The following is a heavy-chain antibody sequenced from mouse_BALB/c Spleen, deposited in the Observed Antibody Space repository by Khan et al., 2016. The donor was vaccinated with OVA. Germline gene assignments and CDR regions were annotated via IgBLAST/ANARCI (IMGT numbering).Heavy chain of an antibody. Sequence: QVQLKESGPGLVQPSQSLSITCTVSGLSLTNYGIHWVRQSPGRGLEWLGVIWSGGTTDYNAPFISRLSIIKDNSKSQVFFKMNSLQANDTAIYYCASPLYYSGYAMDYWGQGTSVTVSS. CDR3: ASPLYYSGYAMDY. V-gene: IGHV2-2*02. CDR1: GLSLTNYG. J-gene: IGHJ4*01. CDR2: IWSGGTT. D-gene: IGHD1-1*01.